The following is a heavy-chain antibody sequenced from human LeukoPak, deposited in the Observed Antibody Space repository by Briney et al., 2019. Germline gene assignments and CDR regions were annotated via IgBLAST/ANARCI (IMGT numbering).Heavy chain of an antibody. V-gene: IGHV1-69*13. CDR1: GYTFSNHD. D-gene: IGHD2-21*02. CDR3: ARDHGGDGLFDDY. J-gene: IGHJ4*02. CDR2: IIPIFGTA. Sequence: GASVKVSCKASGYTFSNHDFNWMRQAPGQGLEWMGGIIPIFGTANYAQKFQGRVTITADESTSTAYMELSSLRSEDTAVYYCARDHGGDGLFDDYWGQGTLVTVSS.